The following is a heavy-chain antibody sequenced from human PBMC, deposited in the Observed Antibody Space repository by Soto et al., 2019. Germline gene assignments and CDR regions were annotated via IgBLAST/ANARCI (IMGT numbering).Heavy chain of an antibody. CDR1: GYTFTSYG. V-gene: IGHV1-18*01. CDR3: AREAGRYFGAHIDY. J-gene: IGHJ4*02. CDR2: ISAYNGNT. D-gene: IGHD3-9*01. Sequence: ASVKVSCKASGYTFTSYGISWVRQAPGQGLEWMGWISAYNGNTNYAQKLQGRATMTTDTSTSTAYMELRSLRSDDTAVYYCAREAGRYFGAHIDYWGQGTLVTVSS.